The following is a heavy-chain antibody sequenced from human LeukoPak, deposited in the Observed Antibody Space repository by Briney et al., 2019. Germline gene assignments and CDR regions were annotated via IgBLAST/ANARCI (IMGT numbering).Heavy chain of an antibody. CDR3: ASVVGYSSGWYAGIDAFDI. V-gene: IGHV1-18*01. D-gene: IGHD6-19*01. CDR1: GYTFTSYG. CDR2: ISAYNGNT. Sequence: ASVKVSCKASGYTFTSYGISWVRQAPGQGLEWMGWISAYNGNTNYAQKLQGRVTMTTDTSTSTAYMELSSLRSEDTAVYYCASVVGYSSGWYAGIDAFDIWGQGTMVTVSS. J-gene: IGHJ3*02.